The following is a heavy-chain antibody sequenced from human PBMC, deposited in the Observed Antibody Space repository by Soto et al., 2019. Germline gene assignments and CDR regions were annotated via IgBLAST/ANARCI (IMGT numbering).Heavy chain of an antibody. J-gene: IGHJ4*02. CDR2: ISAYYGDT. Sequence: QVQMVQSANEVKRPGASVKVSCKASGYTFTTYGISWVRQAPGQGLEWMGWISAYYGDTKYAPEVQGRVTLTRDISTNTAYIELRNRRSADTAMYFCVRDSEPMRTIVTLAYWGQGTLVSVSS. CDR1: GYTFTTYG. D-gene: IGHD1-26*01. CDR3: VRDSEPMRTIVTLAY. V-gene: IGHV1-18*01.